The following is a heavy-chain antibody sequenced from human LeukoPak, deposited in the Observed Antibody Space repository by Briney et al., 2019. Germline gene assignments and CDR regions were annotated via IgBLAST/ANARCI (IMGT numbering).Heavy chain of an antibody. J-gene: IGHJ4*02. CDR1: GFTFSSYA. Sequence: PGGSLRLSCAASGFTFSSYAMHWVRQAPGKGLEWVAVISYDGSNKYYADSVKGRFTISRDNSKNTLYLQMNSLRAEDTAVYYCARDQGYSYGPSDYWGQGTLVTVSS. V-gene: IGHV3-30-3*01. CDR2: ISYDGSNK. CDR3: ARDQGYSYGPSDY. D-gene: IGHD5-18*01.